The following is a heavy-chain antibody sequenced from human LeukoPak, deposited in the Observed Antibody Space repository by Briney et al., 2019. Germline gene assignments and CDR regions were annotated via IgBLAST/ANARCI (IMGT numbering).Heavy chain of an antibody. V-gene: IGHV3-21*01. CDR1: GFTFSSYN. D-gene: IGHD3-3*01. CDR3: ARDLELSAVYYFDS. J-gene: IGHJ4*02. CDR2: ISRTSSYI. Sequence: GGSLRLSCAASGFTFSSYNMNWVRQAPGKGLEWVSSISRTSSYIYYADSVKGRFTISRDNSKNMLYLQMNSLRADDTAVYYCARDLELSAVYYFDSWGQGTLVIVSS.